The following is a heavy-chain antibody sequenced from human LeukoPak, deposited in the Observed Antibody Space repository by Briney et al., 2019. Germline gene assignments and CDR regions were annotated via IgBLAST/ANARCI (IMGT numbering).Heavy chain of an antibody. Sequence: SETLSLTCAVYGGSFSGYYWSWIRQPPGKGLEWIGEINHSGSTNYNPSLKSRVTISVDTSKNQFSLKLSSVTAADTAVYYCARDWISSSWYYFDYWGQGTLVTVSS. D-gene: IGHD6-13*01. CDR3: ARDWISSSWYYFDY. V-gene: IGHV4-34*01. CDR2: INHSGST. J-gene: IGHJ4*02. CDR1: GGSFSGYY.